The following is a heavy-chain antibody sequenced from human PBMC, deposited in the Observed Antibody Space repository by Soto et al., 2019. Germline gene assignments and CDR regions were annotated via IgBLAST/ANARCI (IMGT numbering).Heavy chain of an antibody. V-gene: IGHV4-34*01. CDR1: GGYFSGYS. CDR2: INHSGST. CDR3: ARGGSGNDYGWGSYRYTGDYFDD. Sequence: SVTLWLPCAVEGGYFSGYSWRWIRQPPGKGMERCGEINHSGSTNYNPSLKSRVNISVDASNNQFSRKLSAVTAADTAVYYCARGGSGNDYGWGSYRYTGDYFDDWGQGTLVTVSS. J-gene: IGHJ4*02. D-gene: IGHD3-16*02.